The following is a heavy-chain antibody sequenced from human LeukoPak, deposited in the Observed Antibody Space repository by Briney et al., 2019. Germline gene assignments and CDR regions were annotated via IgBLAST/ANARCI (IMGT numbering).Heavy chain of an antibody. J-gene: IGHJ4*02. V-gene: IGHV4-30-2*01. D-gene: IGHD3-22*01. CDR2: IYHSGST. Sequence: SETLSLTCAVSGGSISSGGYSWSWIRQPPGKGLEWIGYIYHSGSTYYNPSLKSRVTISVDRPKNQFSLELSSVTAADTAVYYCARGRHYYDSSGYYELDYWGQGTLVTVSS. CDR1: GGSISSGGYS. CDR3: ARGRHYYDSSGYYELDY.